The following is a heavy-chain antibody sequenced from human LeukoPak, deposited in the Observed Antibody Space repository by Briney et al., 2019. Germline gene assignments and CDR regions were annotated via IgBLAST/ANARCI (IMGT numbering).Heavy chain of an antibody. V-gene: IGHV4-61*02. CDR2: IYTSGST. Sequence: PLETLSLTCTVSGGSISSGSYYWSWIRQPAGKGLEWIGRIYTSGSTNYNPSLKSRATISVDTSKNQFSLKLSSVTAADTAVYYCARGRYSYGYWYFDYWGQGTLVTVSS. J-gene: IGHJ4*02. D-gene: IGHD5-18*01. CDR1: GGSISSGSYY. CDR3: ARGRYSYGYWYFDY.